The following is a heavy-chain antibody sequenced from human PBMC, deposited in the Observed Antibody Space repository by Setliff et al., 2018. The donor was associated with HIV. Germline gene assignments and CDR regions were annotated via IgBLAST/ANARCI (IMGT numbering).Heavy chain of an antibody. CDR1: GASTSSSSYY. CDR2: IYYSGST. CDR3: AREWYNYGPNDAFDI. D-gene: IGHD5-18*01. J-gene: IGHJ3*02. Sequence: LSLTCTVSGASTSSSSYYWGWIRQPPGKGLEWIGSIYYSGSTYYNPSLKSRVTISVDTSKNQFSLKLSSVTAADTAVYYCAREWYNYGPNDAFDIWGQGTMVTVSS. V-gene: IGHV4-39*07.